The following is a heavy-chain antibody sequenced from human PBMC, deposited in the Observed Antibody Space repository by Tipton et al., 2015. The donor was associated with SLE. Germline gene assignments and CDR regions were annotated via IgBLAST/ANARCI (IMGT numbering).Heavy chain of an antibody. V-gene: IGHV3-33*01. Sequence: SLRLSCAASGFTFSSYGMHWVRQAPGKGLEWVAVIWYDGSNKYYADSVKGRFTISRDNSKNTLYLQMNSLRAEDTAVYYCASAGGQSDFDLWGRGTLVTVSS. J-gene: IGHJ2*01. D-gene: IGHD3-10*01. CDR3: ASAGGQSDFDL. CDR2: IWYDGSNK. CDR1: GFTFSSYG.